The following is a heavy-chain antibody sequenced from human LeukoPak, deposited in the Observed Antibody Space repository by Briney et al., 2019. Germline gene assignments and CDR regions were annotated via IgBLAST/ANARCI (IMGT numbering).Heavy chain of an antibody. D-gene: IGHD3-3*01. Sequence: ASVKVSCKVSGYTLTELSMHWVRQAPGQGLEWMGWINPNSGDTDYAQTFQGRVTMTRDTSIRTTYMELSRLESDDTAVYYCVRGGALYYDFWDWGQGTLVTVSS. J-gene: IGHJ4*02. CDR1: GYTLTELS. CDR2: INPNSGDT. CDR3: VRGGALYYDFWD. V-gene: IGHV1-2*02.